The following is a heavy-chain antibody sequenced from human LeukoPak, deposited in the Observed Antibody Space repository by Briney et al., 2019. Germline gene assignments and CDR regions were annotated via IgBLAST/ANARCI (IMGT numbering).Heavy chain of an antibody. D-gene: IGHD3-9*01. Sequence: GGSLRLSCAASGFTFSSYAMSWVRQAPGKGLEWVSAISGSGGSTYYADSVEGRFTISRDNSKNTLYLQMNSLRAEDTAVYYCAKAKNVLRYFDWLTDYWGQGTLVTVSS. CDR2: ISGSGGST. V-gene: IGHV3-23*01. J-gene: IGHJ4*02. CDR3: AKAKNVLRYFDWLTDY. CDR1: GFTFSSYA.